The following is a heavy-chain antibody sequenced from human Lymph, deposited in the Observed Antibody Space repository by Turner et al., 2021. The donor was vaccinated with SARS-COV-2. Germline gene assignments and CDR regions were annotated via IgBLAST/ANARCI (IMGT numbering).Heavy chain of an antibody. CDR2: ISYDGSNK. CDR1: GFTFSSYA. J-gene: IGHJ4*02. CDR3: ARDAGSLFDY. V-gene: IGHV3-30-3*01. D-gene: IGHD6-13*01. Sequence: QVQLVESRGGVVQPGRSLRLSCAASGFTFSSYAMHWVRQAPGKGLEWVALISYDGSNKYYADSVKGRFTISRDNSKNSLYLQMNSLRAEDTAVYYCARDAGSLFDYWGQGTLVTVSS.